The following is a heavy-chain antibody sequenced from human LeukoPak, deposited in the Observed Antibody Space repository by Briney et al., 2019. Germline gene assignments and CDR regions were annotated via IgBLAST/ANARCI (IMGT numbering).Heavy chain of an antibody. Sequence: GGSLRLSCSASGFTFSTYAMYWVGQAPGKGLEYVSGISSNGGSTFYADSVKDRFTISRDNSKNTLFLQMSSLRPEDTAVYYCVKRSGSVYYFDCWGQGTLVTVSS. D-gene: IGHD1-26*01. V-gene: IGHV3-64D*06. CDR1: GFTFSTYA. CDR2: ISSNGGST. CDR3: VKRSGSVYYFDC. J-gene: IGHJ4*02.